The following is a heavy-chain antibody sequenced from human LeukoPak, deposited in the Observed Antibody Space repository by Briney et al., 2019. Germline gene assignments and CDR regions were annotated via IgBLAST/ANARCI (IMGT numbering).Heavy chain of an antibody. CDR2: INHSGST. V-gene: IGHV4-34*01. J-gene: IGHJ5*02. Sequence: SETLSLTCAVYGGSFSGYYWSWIRQPPGKGLEWIGEINHSGSTNYNPSLKSRVTISVDTSKNQFSLKLSSVTAADTAVYYCAGTSSNTIFGVVIPWAYWFDPWGQGTLVTVSS. D-gene: IGHD3-3*01. CDR3: AGTSSNTIFGVVIPWAYWFDP. CDR1: GGSFSGYY.